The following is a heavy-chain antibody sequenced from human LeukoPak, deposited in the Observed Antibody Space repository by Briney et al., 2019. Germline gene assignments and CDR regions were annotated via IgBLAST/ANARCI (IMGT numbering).Heavy chain of an antibody. V-gene: IGHV3-48*02. D-gene: IGHD2-15*01. Sequence: PGGSLRLSCAASGFTFSNYNMNWVRQAPGKGLAWVSYISSSSNDIYYADSVKGRFTISRDNAKNSLYLQMNSLRDEDTAMYYCARGSGLLAIPFDFWGQGTLVTVSS. J-gene: IGHJ4*02. CDR3: ARGSGLLAIPFDF. CDR1: GFTFSNYN. CDR2: ISSSSNDI.